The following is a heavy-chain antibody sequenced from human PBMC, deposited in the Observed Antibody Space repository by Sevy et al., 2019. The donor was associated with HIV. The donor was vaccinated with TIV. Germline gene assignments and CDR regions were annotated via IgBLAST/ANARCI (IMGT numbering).Heavy chain of an antibody. Sequence: GGSLRLSCAASGLTFSTYGMHWVRQAPGKGLEWVAVISSDGSTKYYADSVKGRFTISRDNAKNTLYLQMNSLRREDTAVYYCAKHDGYTINWYPRFDPWGQGTLVTVSS. D-gene: IGHD6-13*01. CDR3: AKHDGYTINWYPRFDP. CDR2: ISSDGSTK. J-gene: IGHJ5*02. CDR1: GLTFSTYG. V-gene: IGHV3-30*18.